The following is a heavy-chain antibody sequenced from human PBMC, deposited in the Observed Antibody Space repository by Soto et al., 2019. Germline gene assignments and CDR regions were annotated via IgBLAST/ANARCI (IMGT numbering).Heavy chain of an antibody. Sequence: QVQLQESGPGLVKPSQTLSLTCTVSGGSISSGGYYWSWLRQHPGKGLEWIGYIYYSGSTYYHPSRKSRVTISVDTCKNHFAQKLSSVTAADTAVYYCARANGSGSYNRIDYWGQGTLVTVSS. D-gene: IGHD3-10*01. CDR1: GGSISSGGYY. CDR2: IYYSGST. J-gene: IGHJ4*02. CDR3: ARANGSGSYNRIDY. V-gene: IGHV4-31*03.